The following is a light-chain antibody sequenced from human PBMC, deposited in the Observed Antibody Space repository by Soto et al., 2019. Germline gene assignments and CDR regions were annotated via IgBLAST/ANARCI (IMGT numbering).Light chain of an antibody. CDR1: SSDVGGYNY. Sequence: QSALTQPASVSGSPGQSITICCTGTSSDVGGYNYVSWYQQHPGKAPKLMIYDVSNRPSGVSNRFSGSKSGNTASLTISGLQAEDEADYYCSSYTSSSIPVVFGGGTKLTVL. CDR3: SSYTSSSIPVV. CDR2: DVS. V-gene: IGLV2-14*01. J-gene: IGLJ2*01.